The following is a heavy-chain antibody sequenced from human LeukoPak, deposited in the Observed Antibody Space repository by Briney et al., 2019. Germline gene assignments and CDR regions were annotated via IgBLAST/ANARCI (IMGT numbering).Heavy chain of an antibody. J-gene: IGHJ4*02. CDR3: AKGPDYDVLTGYTFDY. V-gene: IGHV3-9*01. Sequence: GGSLRLSCAASGFTFDDYAMHWVRQAPGKGLEWVSGISWNSGSIGYADSVKGRFTISRDNAKNSLYLQMNSLRAEDTALYYCAKGPDYDVLTGYTFDYWRQGTLVTVSP. CDR1: GFTFDDYA. CDR2: ISWNSGSI. D-gene: IGHD3-9*01.